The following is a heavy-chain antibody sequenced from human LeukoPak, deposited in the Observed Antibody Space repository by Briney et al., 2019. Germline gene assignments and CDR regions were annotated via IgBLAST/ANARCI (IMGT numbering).Heavy chain of an antibody. J-gene: IGHJ4*02. Sequence: GGSLRLSCAASGFTFSSYGMNWVRQAPGKGLEWVSYISSSGSTIYYADSVKGRFTISRDNAKNSLYPQMNSLRAEDTAVYYCAYGTVTTVFHYWGQGTLVTVSS. CDR2: ISSSGSTI. CDR3: AYGTVTTVFHY. D-gene: IGHD4-17*01. V-gene: IGHV3-48*03. CDR1: GFTFSSYG.